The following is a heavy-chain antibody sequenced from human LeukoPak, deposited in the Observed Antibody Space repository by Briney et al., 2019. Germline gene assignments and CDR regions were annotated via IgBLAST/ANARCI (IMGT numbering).Heavy chain of an antibody. D-gene: IGHD2-2*01. Sequence: GGSLRLSCAASGFTFSSYAMSWVRQAPGKGLEWVADISGSGTGTYYADSVKGRLTISRDNSKNTLYLQMNSLRGDDTAVYYCAKTKGYCGGSSCPFRYYYYMDVWGKGTTVTVSS. CDR1: GFTFSSYA. CDR3: AKTKGYCGGSSCPFRYYYYMDV. CDR2: ISGSGTGT. V-gene: IGHV3-23*01. J-gene: IGHJ6*03.